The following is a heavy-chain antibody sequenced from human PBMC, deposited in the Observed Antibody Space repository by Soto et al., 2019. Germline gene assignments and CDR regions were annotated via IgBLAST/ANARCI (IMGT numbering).Heavy chain of an antibody. CDR3: ARDLIGYSSSWIGPDY. Sequence: GGSLRLSCAASGFTFSSYGMHWVRQAPGKGLEWVAVIWYDGSNKYYADSVKGRFTISRDNSKNTLYLQMNSLRAEDTAVYYCARDLIGYSSSWIGPDYWGQGTLVTAPQ. D-gene: IGHD6-13*01. V-gene: IGHV3-33*01. J-gene: IGHJ4*02. CDR2: IWYDGSNK. CDR1: GFTFSSYG.